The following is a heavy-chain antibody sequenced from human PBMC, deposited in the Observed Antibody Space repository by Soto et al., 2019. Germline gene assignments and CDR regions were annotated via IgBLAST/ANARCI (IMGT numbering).Heavy chain of an antibody. D-gene: IGHD2-21*01. J-gene: IGHJ4*02. V-gene: IGHV3-23*01. CDR1: GFTFSSYA. CDR3: AKDRREARTIPYCGGDCPTYYFDY. Sequence: GGSLRLSCAASGFTFSSYAMSWVRQAPGKGLEWVSAISGSGGSTYYADSVKGRFTISRDNCKNTLYLQMNSLRAEDTAVYYCAKDRREARTIPYCGGDCPTYYFDYWGQGTLVTVSS. CDR2: ISGSGGST.